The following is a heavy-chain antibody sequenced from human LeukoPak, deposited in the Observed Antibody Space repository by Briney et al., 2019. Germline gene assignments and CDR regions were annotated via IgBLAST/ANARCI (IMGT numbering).Heavy chain of an antibody. J-gene: IGHJ3*02. D-gene: IGHD4-17*01. Sequence: PGGSLRLSCAASGFTFSSYGMHWVRQAPGKGLEWVAVIWYDGSNKYYADSVKGRFTISRENAKNSLYLQMNSLRVGDTAVYYCARLRSAAFDIWGQGTMVTVSS. CDR2: IWYDGSNK. CDR1: GFTFSSYG. CDR3: ARLRSAAFDI. V-gene: IGHV3-33*01.